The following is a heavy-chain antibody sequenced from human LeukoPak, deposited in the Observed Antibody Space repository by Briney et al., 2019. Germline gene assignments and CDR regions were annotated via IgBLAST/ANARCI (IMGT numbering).Heavy chain of an antibody. CDR1: GGSFSGYH. CDR3: ARGRGYNSFDY. CDR2: INHSGST. V-gene: IGHV4-34*01. J-gene: IGHJ4*02. Sequence: PSETLSLTCAVYGGSFSGYHWSWIRQPPGKGLEWIGEINHSGSTNYNPSLKSRITISVDTSKNQFSLKLTSVTAADTAVYYCARGRGYNSFDYWGQRTLVTVSS. D-gene: IGHD3-16*02.